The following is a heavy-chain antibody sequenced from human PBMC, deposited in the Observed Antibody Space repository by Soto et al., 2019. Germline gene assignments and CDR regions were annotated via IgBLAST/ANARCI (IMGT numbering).Heavy chain of an antibody. CDR2: ISSSSSTI. V-gene: IGHV3-48*02. CDR1: GFTFSSYS. J-gene: IGHJ6*02. D-gene: IGHD2-2*01. Sequence: EVQLVESGGGLVQPGGSLRLSCAASGFTFSSYSMNWVRQAPGKGLEWVSYISSSSSTIYYADSVKGRFTISRDNAKNSLYLQMNSVRDEDTAVYYCARELDIVVVPAAIRFGGYYYGMDVWGQGTTVTVSS. CDR3: ARELDIVVVPAAIRFGGYYYGMDV.